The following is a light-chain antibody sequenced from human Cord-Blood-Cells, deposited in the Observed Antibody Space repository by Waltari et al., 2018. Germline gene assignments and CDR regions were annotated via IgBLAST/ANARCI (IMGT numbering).Light chain of an antibody. CDR2: SNN. CDR3: AAWDDSLNGRV. Sequence: QPVLTQPPSASGTPGQRVTIPCSGSSSNIASNTVNWYQQIPGTAPKLLIYSNNQRHSGVPDRFSGSKSGTSASLAISGLQSEDEADYYCAAWDDSLNGRVFGGGTKLTVL. V-gene: IGLV1-44*01. J-gene: IGLJ3*02. CDR1: SSNIASNT.